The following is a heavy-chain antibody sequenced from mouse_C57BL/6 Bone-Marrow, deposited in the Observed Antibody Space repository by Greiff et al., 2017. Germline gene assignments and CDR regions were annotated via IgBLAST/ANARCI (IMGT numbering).Heavy chain of an antibody. CDR2: INPSSGYT. CDR1: GYTFTSYT. Sequence: QVQLKQSGAELARPGASVKMSCKASGYTFTSYTMHWVKQRPGQGLEWIGYINPSSGYTKYNQKFKDKATFTADKSSSTPYMQLSSLTSEDSAVYYCARSETAQALDYWGQGTTLTVSS. J-gene: IGHJ2*01. CDR3: ARSETAQALDY. D-gene: IGHD3-2*02. V-gene: IGHV1-4*01.